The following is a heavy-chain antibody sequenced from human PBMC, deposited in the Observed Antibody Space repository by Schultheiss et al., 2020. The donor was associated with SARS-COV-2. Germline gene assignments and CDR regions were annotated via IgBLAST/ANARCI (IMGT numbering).Heavy chain of an antibody. CDR2: IKSKTDGGTT. D-gene: IGHD3-10*01. Sequence: GGSLRLSSIGSGFTFGKSIMRRFRQAPGKGPEWVGRIKSKTDGGTTDYAAPVKGRFTISRDDSENTLYLQMNSLRTEDTAVYYCTINGQSGVEHWGQGTLVTVSS. J-gene: IGHJ4*02. V-gene: IGHV3-15*01. CDR1: GFTFGKSI. CDR3: TINGQSGVEH.